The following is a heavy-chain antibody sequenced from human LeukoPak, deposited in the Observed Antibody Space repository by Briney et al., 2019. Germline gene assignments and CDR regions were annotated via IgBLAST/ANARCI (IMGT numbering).Heavy chain of an antibody. D-gene: IGHD2-15*01. Sequence: SETLSLTSTVSGGSISSSDYNWGWIRQPPGKGLEWIGSIYFGGSTYYNPSLKSRVTISVDTSMNQFSLKLSFVTTADTAVYYCARALGYCSGGSCTRGYNWFDPWGQGTLVTVSS. CDR2: IYFGGST. J-gene: IGHJ5*02. CDR1: GGSISSSDYN. CDR3: ARALGYCSGGSCTRGYNWFDP. V-gene: IGHV4-39*01.